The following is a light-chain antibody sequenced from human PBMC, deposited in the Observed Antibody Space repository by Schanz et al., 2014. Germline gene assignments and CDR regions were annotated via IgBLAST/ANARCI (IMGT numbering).Light chain of an antibody. CDR1: SSDVGGYDY. CDR2: NVR. J-gene: IGLJ2*01. CDR3: SSYAGANTLV. V-gene: IGLV2-14*01. Sequence: QSALTQPASVSGSPGQSITISCTGGSSDVGGYDYVSWYQQQPGKAPKLLIYNVRNRSSGVSNRFSGSKSGNTASLVISGLRPEDDADYFCSSYAGANTLVFGGGTKLTVL.